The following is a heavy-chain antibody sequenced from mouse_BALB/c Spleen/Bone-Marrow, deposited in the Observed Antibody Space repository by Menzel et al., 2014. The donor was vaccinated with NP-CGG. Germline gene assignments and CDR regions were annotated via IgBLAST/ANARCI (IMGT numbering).Heavy chain of an antibody. CDR1: GFTFTSYG. J-gene: IGHJ2*01. CDR2: ISSGGSYT. Sequence: EVQRVESGGDLAKPGGSLKLSCAASGFTFTSYGMSWVRQTPDKRLVWVATISSGGSYTYYPDSVKGRFTISRDNAKNTLYLQMSSLKSEDTAMYYCARLGRDYFDYWGQGTTLTVSS. CDR3: ARLGRDYFDY. V-gene: IGHV5-6*01. D-gene: IGHD4-1*01.